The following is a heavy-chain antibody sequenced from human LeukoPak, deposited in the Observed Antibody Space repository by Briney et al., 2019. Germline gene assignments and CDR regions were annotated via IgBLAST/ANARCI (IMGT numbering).Heavy chain of an antibody. CDR2: IYYSGNT. CDR3: ARDYGDYQFDY. J-gene: IGHJ4*02. V-gene: IGHV4-39*02. CDR1: GGSISSSSYY. Sequence: PSETLSLXCTVPGGSISSSSYYWGWTRQPPGKGLEWIGNIYYSGNTYYNPSLKSRVTISADTSKNHFSLNLKSVTAADTAVYYCARDYGDYQFDYWGQGILVTVSS. D-gene: IGHD4-17*01.